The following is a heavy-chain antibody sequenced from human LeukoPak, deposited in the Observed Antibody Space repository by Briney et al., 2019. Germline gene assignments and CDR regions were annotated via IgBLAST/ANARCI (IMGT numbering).Heavy chain of an antibody. Sequence: GESLKIFCNGSGYSLTSYWIGLVRQMPGKGLELSGIIIPGDSDTRYSPSCQGQVTISADKSHSTAYLQWSSLQASDTAMYYCARLMETLFPGCWFDPWGQGTLVTVSS. CDR2: IIPGDSDT. CDR1: GYSLTSYW. V-gene: IGHV5-51*01. D-gene: IGHD1-1*01. CDR3: ARLMETLFPGCWFDP. J-gene: IGHJ5*02.